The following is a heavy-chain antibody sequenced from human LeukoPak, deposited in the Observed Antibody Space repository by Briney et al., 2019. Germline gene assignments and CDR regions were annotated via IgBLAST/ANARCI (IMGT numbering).Heavy chain of an antibody. CDR3: AKAFGEDPWGPISHDS. J-gene: IGHJ4*02. CDR2: IYYTGST. V-gene: IGHV4-31*11. CDR1: GGSISTSGGHY. Sequence: PSETLSLTCAVSGGSISTSGGHYWSWVRQHPGKGLEWIGYIYYTGSTYYSASLKSRVTISVDSSDKQFSLKLTSVTAADTAVYYCAKAFGEDPWGPISHDSWGQGVLVTVSS. D-gene: IGHD3-10*01.